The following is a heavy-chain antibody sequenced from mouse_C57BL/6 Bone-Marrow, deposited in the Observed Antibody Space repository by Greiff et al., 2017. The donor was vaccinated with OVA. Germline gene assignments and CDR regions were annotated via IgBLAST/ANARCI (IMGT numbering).Heavy chain of an antibody. Sequence: EVMLVASGGGLVQPGGSLKLSCAASGFTFSDYYMYWVRQTPEKRLEWVAYISNGGGSTYYPDTVKGRFTIARYNAKNTLYLQLSRLKSEDTAMYYCARPHYYGSTWFAYWGQGTLVTVSA. V-gene: IGHV5-12*01. J-gene: IGHJ3*01. CDR1: GFTFSDYY. D-gene: IGHD1-1*01. CDR2: ISNGGGST. CDR3: ARPHYYGSTWFAY.